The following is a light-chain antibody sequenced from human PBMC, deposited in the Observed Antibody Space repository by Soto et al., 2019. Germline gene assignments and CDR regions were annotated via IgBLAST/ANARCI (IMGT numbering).Light chain of an antibody. CDR3: QQLNSYTRT. CDR1: QGISSY. J-gene: IGKJ1*01. Sequence: DIQLTQSPSFLSASVGDRVTITCRASQGISSYLAWYQQKPGKAPKLLIYAASTLQSGVPSRFSGSGSGTEFTLTISSLQPEYFATYYCQQLNSYTRTFGQGTKVEIK. CDR2: AAS. V-gene: IGKV1-9*01.